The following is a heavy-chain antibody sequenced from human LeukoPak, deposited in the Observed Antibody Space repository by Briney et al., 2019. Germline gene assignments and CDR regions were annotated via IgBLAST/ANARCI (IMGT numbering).Heavy chain of an antibody. CDR3: ARGEGCSSTSCQYYFDY. CDR2: IYYSGST. Sequence: SETLSLTCTVSGGSISSSSYYWGWIRQPPGKGLEWIGSIYYSGSTYHNPSLKSRVTISVDTSKNQFSLKLSSVTAADTAVYYCARGEGCSSTSCQYYFDYWGQGTLVTVSS. V-gene: IGHV4-39*07. J-gene: IGHJ4*02. D-gene: IGHD2-2*01. CDR1: GGSISSSSYY.